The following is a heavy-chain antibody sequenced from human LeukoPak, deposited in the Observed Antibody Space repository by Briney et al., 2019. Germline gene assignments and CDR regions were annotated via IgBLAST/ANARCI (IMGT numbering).Heavy chain of an antibody. CDR1: GYSTSTSNW. CDR3: ARPGIAATGAFDC. CDR2: IYYSGTA. D-gene: IGHD6-13*01. V-gene: IGHV4-28*01. J-gene: IGHJ4*02. Sequence: SDTLSLTCAVSGYSTSTSNWWGLIRQPPGKGLEWIGYIYYSGTAYYHPSLKSRVTMSVDTSKNPFSLKLSSVTAVDTAVYYCARPGIAATGAFDCWGQGTLVTVCS.